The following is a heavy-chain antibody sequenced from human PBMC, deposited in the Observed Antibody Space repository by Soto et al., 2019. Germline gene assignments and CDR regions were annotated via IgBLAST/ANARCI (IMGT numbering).Heavy chain of an antibody. CDR2: IYWDDDK. V-gene: IGHV2-5*02. CDR1: GFSLSTSGVG. J-gene: IGHJ5*02. D-gene: IGHD2-21*01. Sequence: QITLKESGPTLVKPTQTLTLTCTFSGFSLSTSGVGVGWIRQPPGKALEWLALIYWDDDKRYSPSLKSRLTITKHTSNNQVVLTMTNMAPVDTATYYCAHSPSFLRFDPWGQGTLVTVSS. CDR3: AHSPSFLRFDP.